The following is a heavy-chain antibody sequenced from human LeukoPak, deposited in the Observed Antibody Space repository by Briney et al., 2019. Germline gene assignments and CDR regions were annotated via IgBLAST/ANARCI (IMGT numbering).Heavy chain of an antibody. CDR3: AKSPLLLRYFDWSPYYFDY. V-gene: IGHV3-23*01. CDR1: GFIFSSYA. D-gene: IGHD3-9*01. J-gene: IGHJ4*02. Sequence: GSLRLSCAASGFIFSSYAMSWVRQAPGKGLEWVSAISGSGGSTYYADSVKGRFTISRDNSKNTLYLQMNSLRAEDTAVYYCAKSPLLLRYFDWSPYYFDYWGQGTLVTVSS. CDR2: ISGSGGST.